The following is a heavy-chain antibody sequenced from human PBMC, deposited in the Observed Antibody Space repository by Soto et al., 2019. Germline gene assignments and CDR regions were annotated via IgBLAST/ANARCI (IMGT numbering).Heavy chain of an antibody. J-gene: IGHJ4*02. CDR2: IYYSGST. D-gene: IGHD4-17*01. Sequence: QVQLQESGPGLVKPSQTLSLTCTVSGGSISSGGYYWSWIRQHPGKGLEWIGYIYYSGSTYYNPSLKSRITISVDTSKNQFSLKLSSVTAADTAVYYCARLVTTVTERHIDYWGQGTLVTVSS. V-gene: IGHV4-31*03. CDR1: GGSISSGGYY. CDR3: ARLVTTVTERHIDY.